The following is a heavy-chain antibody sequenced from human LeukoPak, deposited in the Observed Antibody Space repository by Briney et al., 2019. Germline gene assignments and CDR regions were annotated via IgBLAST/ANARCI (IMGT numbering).Heavy chain of an antibody. CDR3: ARMRDHSSGYYYAFDI. Sequence: KPSETLSLTCTVSGGSISSSSYYWGWIRQPPGKGLEWIGSIYYSGSTYYNPSLKSRVTISVDTSKNQFSLKLSSETAADTAVYYCARMRDHSSGYYYAFDIWGQGTMVTVSS. V-gene: IGHV4-39*01. J-gene: IGHJ3*02. D-gene: IGHD3-22*01. CDR1: GGSISSSSYY. CDR2: IYYSGST.